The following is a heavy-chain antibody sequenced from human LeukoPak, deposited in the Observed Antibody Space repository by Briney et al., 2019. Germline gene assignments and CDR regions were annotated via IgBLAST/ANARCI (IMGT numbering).Heavy chain of an antibody. J-gene: IGHJ6*03. CDR3: ARGPYNGYYGDDYYYYMDV. CDR2: ISSSSSYI. V-gene: IGHV3-21*01. CDR1: GFTFSSYS. Sequence: GGSLRLSCAASGFTFSSYSMNWVRQAPGKGLEWVSSISSSSSYIYYADSVKGRFTISRDNAKNSLYLQMNSLRAEDTAVYYCARGPYNGYYGDDYYYYMDVWGKGTTVTISS. D-gene: IGHD4-17*01.